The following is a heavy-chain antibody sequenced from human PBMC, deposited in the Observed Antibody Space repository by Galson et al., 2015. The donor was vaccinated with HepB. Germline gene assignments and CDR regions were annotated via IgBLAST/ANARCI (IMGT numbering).Heavy chain of an antibody. CDR1: GFPFSNYA. J-gene: IGHJ4*02. Sequence: LRLSCAASGFPFSNYAMHWVRQAPGKGLEWVAVISYDGGNEYYADSVKGRFTISRDNSKNTLYLQMNSLRAEDTAVYYCAKVEWGGTVTTSQWLDYWGQGTLVTVSS. D-gene: IGHD4-17*01. CDR2: ISYDGGNE. CDR3: AKVEWGGTVTTSQWLDY. V-gene: IGHV3-30*18.